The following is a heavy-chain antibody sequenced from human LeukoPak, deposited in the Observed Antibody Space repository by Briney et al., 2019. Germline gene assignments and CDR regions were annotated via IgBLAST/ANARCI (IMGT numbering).Heavy chain of an antibody. CDR3: ARVGGTVTTPYGMDV. D-gene: IGHD4-17*01. CDR2: ISAYNGST. J-gene: IGHJ6*02. V-gene: IGHV1-18*01. CDR1: GYTFTSYG. Sequence: ASVKVSCKASGYTFTSYGISWVRQAPGQGLEWMGWISAYNGSTNYAQKLQGRVTMTTDTSTSTAYMELRSLRSDDTAVYYCARVGGTVTTPYGMDVWGQGTTVTVSS.